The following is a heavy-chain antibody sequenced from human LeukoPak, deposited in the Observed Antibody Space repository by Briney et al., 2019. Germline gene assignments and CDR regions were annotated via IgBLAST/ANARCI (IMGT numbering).Heavy chain of an antibody. CDR2: MNPKSGDT. Sequence: ASVKVSCKASGYSFTNYDINWVRQATGQGLEWMGWMNPKSGDTGYSQKFQGRVFITRDTSINTAYMELSSLGSDDTAVYYCARDIVAGTTSDAFDIWGQGTMVTVSS. V-gene: IGHV1-8*03. D-gene: IGHD1-1*01. CDR1: GYSFTNYD. J-gene: IGHJ3*02. CDR3: ARDIVAGTTSDAFDI.